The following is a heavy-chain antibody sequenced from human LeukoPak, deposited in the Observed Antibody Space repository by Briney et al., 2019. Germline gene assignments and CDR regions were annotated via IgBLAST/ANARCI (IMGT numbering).Heavy chain of an antibody. Sequence: GRSLRLSCAASGFTFSSYAMHWVRQAPGKGLEWVAVISYDGSNKYYADSVKGRFTISRDNSKNTLYLQMNSQRAEDTGVYYXXXXXXXXXXXXXXXGSGSLNWFDPWGQGTLVTVSS. CDR3: XXXXXXXXXXXXXXGSGSLNWFDP. CDR1: GFTFSSYA. V-gene: IGHV3-30*04. CDR2: ISYDGSNK. D-gene: IGHD3-10*01. J-gene: IGHJ5*02.